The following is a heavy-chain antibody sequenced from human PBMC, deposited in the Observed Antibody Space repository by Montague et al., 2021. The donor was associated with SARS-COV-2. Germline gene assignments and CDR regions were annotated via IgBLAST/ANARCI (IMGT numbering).Heavy chain of an antibody. CDR2: IYSSGST. Sequence: SETLSLTCTVSGASMSGSYWGWVRQPPGKGPEWIGNIYSSGSTHYNPSLKSRVTISVDTSKNQFSLRLTSVTAADTAVYYCAREGRCTAFAMDYWGQGTLVTVSS. CDR3: AREGRCTAFAMDY. J-gene: IGHJ4*02. D-gene: IGHD2-8*02. CDR1: GASMSGSY. V-gene: IGHV4-59*01.